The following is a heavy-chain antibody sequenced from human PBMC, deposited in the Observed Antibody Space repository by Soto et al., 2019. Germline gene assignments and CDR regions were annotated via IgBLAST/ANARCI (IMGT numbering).Heavy chain of an antibody. J-gene: IGHJ5*02. CDR2: IYYSGST. V-gene: IGHV4-59*08. Sequence: SETLSLTCTVSGGSISSYYWSWIRQPPGKGLEWIGYIYYSGSTNYNPSLKSRVTISVDTSKNQFSLKLSSVTAADTAVYYCASTPVTTYDWFDPWGQGTLVTVSS. CDR1: GGSISSYY. D-gene: IGHD4-17*01. CDR3: ASTPVTTYDWFDP.